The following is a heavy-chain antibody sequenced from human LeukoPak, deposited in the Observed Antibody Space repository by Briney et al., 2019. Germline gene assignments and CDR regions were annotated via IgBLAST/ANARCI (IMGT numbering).Heavy chain of an antibody. J-gene: IGHJ3*02. CDR1: GFTFSSYS. CDR3: ARSDSILAFDI. CDR2: ISSSSSYI. D-gene: IGHD3-22*01. V-gene: IGHV3-21*01. Sequence: GGPLRFSCAASGFTFSSYSINWVRQAPGKGLEGVSSISSSSSYIYYADSVKGRFTISRDNAKNSLYLQMNSLRAEDTAVYYCARSDSILAFDIWGQGTMVTVSS.